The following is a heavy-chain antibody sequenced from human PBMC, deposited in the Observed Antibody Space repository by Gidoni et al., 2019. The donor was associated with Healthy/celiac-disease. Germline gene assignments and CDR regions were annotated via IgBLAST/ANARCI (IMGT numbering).Heavy chain of an antibody. CDR2: ISSSSSYI. V-gene: IGHV3-21*01. Sequence: EVQLVESGGGLVKPGGSLRLSCAASGFTFSSYSMNWVRQAPGKGLEWVSSISSSSSYIYYADSVKGRFTISRDNAKNSLYLQMNSLRAEDTAVYYCAREGAYKQLVPGYWGQGTLVTVSS. CDR3: AREGAYKQLVPGY. D-gene: IGHD6-6*01. CDR1: GFTFSSYS. J-gene: IGHJ4*02.